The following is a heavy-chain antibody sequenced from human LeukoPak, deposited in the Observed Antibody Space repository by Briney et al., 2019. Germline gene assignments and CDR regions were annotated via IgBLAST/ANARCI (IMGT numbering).Heavy chain of an antibody. CDR3: ARGRGLTLSYHYFDY. CDR2: ISSGSSTT. CDR1: GFTFSPLG. V-gene: IGHV3-48*02. J-gene: IGHJ4*02. D-gene: IGHD3-10*01. Sequence: GRSPRLSCAASGFTFSPLGMNWVRQAPGRGLEWVSYISSGSSTTDYADSVKGRFTISRDNAKNSLYLQLNSLRDEDTAVYYCARGRGLTLSYHYFDYWGQGTLVTVSS.